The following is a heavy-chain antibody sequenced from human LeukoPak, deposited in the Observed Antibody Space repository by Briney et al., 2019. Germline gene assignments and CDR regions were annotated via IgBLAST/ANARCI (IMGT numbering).Heavy chain of an antibody. CDR3: ARVGDHFHWYLDL. J-gene: IGHJ2*01. CDR2: LYSGSDT. Sequence: GGSLTLSCAASGVSVSLDYMNWVRQAPGKGLEWVSILYSGSDTYYADSLKGRFTISRDSSKNMLFLHMNSLRAEDTAVYYCARVGDHFHWYLDLWGRGTLVTVSS. V-gene: IGHV3-53*01. CDR1: GVSVSLDY. D-gene: IGHD3-3*02.